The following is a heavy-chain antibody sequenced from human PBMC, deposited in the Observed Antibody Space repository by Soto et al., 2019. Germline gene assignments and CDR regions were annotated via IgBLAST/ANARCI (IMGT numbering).Heavy chain of an antibody. J-gene: IGHJ5*02. CDR1: GFTFEDYA. V-gene: IGHV3-9*01. CDR3: AKGRGALGVVSNWFDP. D-gene: IGHD3-3*01. CDR2: INWNSGSV. Sequence: EVQLVESGGGLVQPGRSLRLSCAAFGFTFEDYAMHWIRQTPGKRLEWVAGINWNSGSVGYADSVNGRFTISRDNANNSLYLQMDSLRTEDTAFYYCAKGRGALGVVSNWFDPWGQGTLVTVSS.